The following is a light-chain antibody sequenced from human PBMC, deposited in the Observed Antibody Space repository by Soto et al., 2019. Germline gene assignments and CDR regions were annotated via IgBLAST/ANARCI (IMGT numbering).Light chain of an antibody. CDR1: QGISSY. Sequence: IQLTQSPSSLSASVGDRVTITCRASQGISSYLAWYQQKPGKAPKLLIYGASTLEGGVPFRFSGSGSGTDFTLIISSVQPEDFATYYCQQRNTYPITLGQGTRLEIK. J-gene: IGKJ5*01. CDR2: GAS. V-gene: IGKV1-9*01. CDR3: QQRNTYPIT.